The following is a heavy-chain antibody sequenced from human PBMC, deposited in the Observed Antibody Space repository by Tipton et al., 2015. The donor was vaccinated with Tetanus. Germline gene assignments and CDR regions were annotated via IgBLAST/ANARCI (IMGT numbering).Heavy chain of an antibody. D-gene: IGHD4-17*01. CDR3: ARDRDGDYAAFDY. V-gene: IGHV4-34*01. CDR2: INHSGST. J-gene: IGHJ4*02. CDR1: AGSFSGYY. Sequence: TLSLTCAVYAGSFSGYYWTWIRQSPGEGLEWIGEINHSGSTNYNPSLKSRVTMSVDTSRDQFSLKLKSVTAADTAVYYCARDRDGDYAAFDYWGQGTLVTVSS.